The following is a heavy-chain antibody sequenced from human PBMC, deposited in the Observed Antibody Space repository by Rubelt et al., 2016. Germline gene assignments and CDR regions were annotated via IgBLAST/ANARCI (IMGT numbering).Heavy chain of an antibody. Sequence: EVQLVESGGDLVQPGGSLRLSCAASGFDFRSFSMVWVRQAPGKGLEWVSYITGSSSTIYYADSVKGRFTISRDNAKNSLYLQMNSRRAEDTAVYYCARWLYGSGSYNFDYWGQGTLVTVSS. D-gene: IGHD3-10*01. CDR3: ARWLYGSGSYNFDY. CDR2: ITGSSSTI. J-gene: IGHJ4*02. CDR1: GFDFRSFS. V-gene: IGHV3-48*04.